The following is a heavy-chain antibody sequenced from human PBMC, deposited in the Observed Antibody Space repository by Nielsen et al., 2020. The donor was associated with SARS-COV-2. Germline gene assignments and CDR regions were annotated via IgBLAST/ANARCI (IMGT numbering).Heavy chain of an antibody. J-gene: IGHJ6*02. Sequence: SETLSLTCTVSGGSISSSSYYWGWIRQPPGKGLEWIGSIYYSGSTNYNPSLKSRVTISVDTSKNQFSLKLSSVTAADTAVYYCARLMRSSWQYYYGMDVWGQGTTVTVSS. CDR1: GGSISSSSYY. V-gene: IGHV4-39*07. CDR3: ARLMRSSWQYYYGMDV. CDR2: IYYSGST. D-gene: IGHD6-13*01.